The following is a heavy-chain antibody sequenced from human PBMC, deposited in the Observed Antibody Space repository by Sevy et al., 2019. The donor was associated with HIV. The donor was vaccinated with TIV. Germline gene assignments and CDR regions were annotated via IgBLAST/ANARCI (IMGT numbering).Heavy chain of an antibody. CDR1: GYTFTSRD. V-gene: IGHV1-8*03. Sequence: ASVKVSCKASGYTFTSRDMNWVRQATGQGLEWMGWMNPNSGNTGYAQKFQNRVTITRNTPIRTAYTELSSLRPEDTAVDYCARDSDYGGNGAYDIWGQGTMVTVSS. J-gene: IGHJ3*02. CDR3: ARDSDYGGNGAYDI. D-gene: IGHD4-17*01. CDR2: MNPNSGNT.